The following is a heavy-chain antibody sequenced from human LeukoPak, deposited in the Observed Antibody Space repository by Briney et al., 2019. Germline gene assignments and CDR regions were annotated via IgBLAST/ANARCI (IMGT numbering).Heavy chain of an antibody. Sequence: PGGSLRLSCAASGFTFSSYWMHWVRQAPGKGLVWVSRIDSDGSSTIYADSVKGRFAISRDNAKNTLFLQMNSLRAEDTAVYYCATGSGNYYAYWGQGTLVTVSS. J-gene: IGHJ4*02. CDR1: GFTFSSYW. CDR3: ATGSGNYYAY. D-gene: IGHD3-22*01. V-gene: IGHV3-74*01. CDR2: IDSDGSST.